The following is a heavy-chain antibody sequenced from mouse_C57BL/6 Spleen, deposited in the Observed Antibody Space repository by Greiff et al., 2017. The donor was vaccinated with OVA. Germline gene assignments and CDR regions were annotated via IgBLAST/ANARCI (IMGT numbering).Heavy chain of an antibody. CDR2: IRLKSDNYAT. CDR1: GFTFSNYW. J-gene: IGHJ3*01. CDR3: TEGDYDGPWFAY. V-gene: IGHV6-3*01. D-gene: IGHD2-4*01. Sequence: EVKLMESGGGLVQPGGSMKLSCVASGFTFSNYWMNWVRQSPEKGLEWVAQIRLKSDNYATHYAESVKGRFTISRDDSKSSVYLQMNNLRAEDTGIYYCTEGDYDGPWFAYWGQGTLVTVSA.